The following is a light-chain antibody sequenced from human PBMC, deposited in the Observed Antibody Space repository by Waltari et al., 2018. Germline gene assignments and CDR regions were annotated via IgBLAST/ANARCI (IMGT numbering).Light chain of an antibody. J-gene: IGLJ2*01. CDR2: QNS. CDR3: QAWDSGTVV. V-gene: IGLV3-1*01. Sequence: SYELTQAPSVSVSPGQTASITCSGDKLGDKYLNWYQHQPGQSPVLVIHQNSQRRSGLPERFSGSISRKTATLTISAAQAMDEADYYCQAWDSGTVVFGGGTKLTVL. CDR1: KLGDKY.